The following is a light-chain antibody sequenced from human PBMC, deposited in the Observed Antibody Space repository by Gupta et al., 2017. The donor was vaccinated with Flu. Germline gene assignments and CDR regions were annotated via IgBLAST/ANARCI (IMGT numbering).Light chain of an antibody. Sequence: ESVLTHSALSLHVTPGEPATSSCRSSQGRLPSNGYNYLDCYLQNPGQSPQLLIYLASKRAAGVPERFSGSGSGTDFTLKISIVDADDVGVYYCRQALPAPWSFGQGTKLEIK. J-gene: IGKJ1*01. CDR2: LAS. CDR1: QGRLPSNGYNY. V-gene: IGKV2-28*01. CDR3: RQALPAPWS.